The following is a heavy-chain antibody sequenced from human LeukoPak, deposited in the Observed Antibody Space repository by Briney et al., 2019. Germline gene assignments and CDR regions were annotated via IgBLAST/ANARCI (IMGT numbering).Heavy chain of an antibody. CDR1: GGSISSYY. D-gene: IGHD2-15*01. CDR3: ARVRWSLGYFDY. Sequence: PSETLSLTCTVSGGSISSYYWSWIRQPPGKGPEWIGYIYYSGSTYYNPSLKSRVTISVDRSKNQFSLKLSSVTAADTAVYYCARVRWSLGYFDYWGQGTLVTVSS. V-gene: IGHV4-59*12. CDR2: IYYSGST. J-gene: IGHJ4*02.